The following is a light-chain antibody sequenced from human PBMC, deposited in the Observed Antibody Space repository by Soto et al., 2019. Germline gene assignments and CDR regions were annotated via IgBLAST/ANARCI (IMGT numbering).Light chain of an antibody. CDR3: SSYGGDSGPVL. V-gene: IGLV2-14*03. J-gene: IGLJ3*02. CDR2: DVS. CDR1: SSDIGAYDY. Sequence: QSALTQPASVSGSPGQSITISCTGTSSDIGAYDYVSWYQHRPGKAPKLMIYDVSHRPSGISNRFSGSKSGHTASLTVSGLQADDEADYYCSSYGGDSGPVLYGGGTKLTVL.